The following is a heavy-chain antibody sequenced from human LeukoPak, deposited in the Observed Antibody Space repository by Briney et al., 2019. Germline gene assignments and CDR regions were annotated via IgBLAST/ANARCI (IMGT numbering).Heavy chain of an antibody. J-gene: IGHJ3*01. D-gene: IGHD1-20*01. CDR2: INSDVSST. V-gene: IGHV3-74*01. CDR1: GFTFSNYW. CDR3: ARDMITGTTDASDV. Sequence: GGSLRLSCAASGFTFSNYWMHWVRQAPGKGLVWVSRINSDVSSTSYADSVKGRFTISRDTAKNTLYLQMNSLRAEDTAVYYCARDMITGTTDASDVWGQGTMVTVSS.